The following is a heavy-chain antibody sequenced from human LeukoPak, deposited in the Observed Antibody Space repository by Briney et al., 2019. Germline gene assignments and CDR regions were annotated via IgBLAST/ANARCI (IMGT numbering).Heavy chain of an antibody. Sequence: GGSLRLSCAASGFTFNKYYIHWVRQAPGKGLVWVSRVNGVGSEGTYADSVKGRFSIFRDNAKNTVYLQMNSLTAEDTAMYYCVRDWDHYDFDSWGQGTLVTVAS. D-gene: IGHD3-16*01. CDR3: VRDWDHYDFDS. V-gene: IGHV3-74*01. CDR1: GFTFNKYY. CDR2: VNGVGSEG. J-gene: IGHJ5*01.